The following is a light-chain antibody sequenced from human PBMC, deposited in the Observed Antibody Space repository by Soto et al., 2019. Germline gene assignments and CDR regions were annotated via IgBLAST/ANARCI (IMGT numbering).Light chain of an antibody. CDR2: KAS. CDR1: QSIGSW. J-gene: IGKJ1*01. Sequence: DIQMTQPPSTLSASVGDRVTITCRASQSIGSWLAWYQHKPGKAPKLLIYKASNLKRGVPSRFSGSGSGTEFSLTISGLQPDDAATSDGQQYNGSLWTFGQGTKVEIK. CDR3: QQYNGSLWT. V-gene: IGKV1-5*03.